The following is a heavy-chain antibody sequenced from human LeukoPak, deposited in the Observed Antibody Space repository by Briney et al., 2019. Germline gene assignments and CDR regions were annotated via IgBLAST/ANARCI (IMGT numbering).Heavy chain of an antibody. J-gene: IGHJ4*02. CDR2: ISGGGGST. Sequence: GGSLRLSCAASGFTFSSYAMSWVRQAPGKGLEWVSAISGGGGSTYYADSVKGRFTISRDKSKNTLYLQMNSLRAEDTAVYYCAKSGCTSTSCFIGDYWGQGTLVTVSS. CDR3: AKSGCTSTSCFIGDY. V-gene: IGHV3-23*01. D-gene: IGHD2-2*01. CDR1: GFTFSSYA.